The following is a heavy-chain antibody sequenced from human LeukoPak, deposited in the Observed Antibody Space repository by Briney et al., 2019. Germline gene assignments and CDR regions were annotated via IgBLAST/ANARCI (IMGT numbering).Heavy chain of an antibody. V-gene: IGHV3-30*03. D-gene: IGHD5-24*01. CDR2: ISYDGSNK. CDR3: ARERDDGYNL. CDR1: GFTFDSYG. Sequence: GGSLRLSCAASGFTFDSYGMHWVRQAPGKGLEWVAVISYDGSNKYYADSAKGRFTISRDNSKNTLYLQMNSLRAEDTAVYYCARERDDGYNLWGQGTLVTVSS. J-gene: IGHJ5*02.